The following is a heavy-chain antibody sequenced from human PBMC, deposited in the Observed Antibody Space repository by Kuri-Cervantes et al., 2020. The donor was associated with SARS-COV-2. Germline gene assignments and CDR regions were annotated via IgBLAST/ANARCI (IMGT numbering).Heavy chain of an antibody. V-gene: IGHV4-31*03. CDR2: IYYSGTT. D-gene: IGHD1-1*01. J-gene: IGHJ4*02. Sequence: SETLSLTCTVSGGSISSGGYYWSWIRQHPGKGLEWIGYIYYSGTTYYNPSLKSRVTISVDTSNNPLSLKLSSVTAADTAVYYRTRLRWNDLGTPFDDWGQGTLVTVSS. CDR3: TRLRWNDLGTPFDD. CDR1: GGSISSGGYY.